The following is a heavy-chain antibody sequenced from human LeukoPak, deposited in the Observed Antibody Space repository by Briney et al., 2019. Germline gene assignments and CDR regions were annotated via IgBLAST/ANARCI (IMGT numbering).Heavy chain of an antibody. CDR1: GGSISSYY. CDR3: AKNSPERRGFAY. CDR2: IYYSGST. Sequence: SETLSLTCTVSGGSISSYYWSWIRQPPGKGLEWIGYIYYSGSTNYNPSLKSRVTISVDTSKNQFSLKLSSVTAADTAVYYCAKNSPERRGFAYWGQGPRVPFSS. D-gene: IGHD1-14*01. V-gene: IGHV4-59*01. J-gene: IGHJ4*02.